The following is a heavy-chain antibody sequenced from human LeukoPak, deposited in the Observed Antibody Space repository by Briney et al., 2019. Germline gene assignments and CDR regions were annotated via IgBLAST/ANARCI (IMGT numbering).Heavy chain of an antibody. CDR3: ATGMYHYDSGSYYKTTFFVY. V-gene: IGHV1-2*02. J-gene: IGHJ4*02. D-gene: IGHD3-10*01. Sequence: GASVKVSCKASGYTFTGYYMHWVRQAPGQGLEWMGWINPNSGGTNYAQKFQGRVTMTEDRSTDTAYMELSSLRSEDTAVYYCATGMYHYDSGSYYKTTFFVYWGQGSLVIVSS. CDR1: GYTFTGYY. CDR2: INPNSGGT.